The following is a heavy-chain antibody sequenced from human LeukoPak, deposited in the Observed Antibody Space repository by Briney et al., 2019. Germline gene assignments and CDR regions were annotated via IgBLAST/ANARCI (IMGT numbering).Heavy chain of an antibody. V-gene: IGHV3-21*01. J-gene: IGHJ3*02. CDR1: GFTFNTYH. CDR3: ARDVPHYDFWSGPGTPDAFDI. CDR2: ISSSSSYI. Sequence: PGGSLRLSCTASGFTFNTYHMDWVRQAPGKGLEWVSSISSSSSYIYYADSVKGRFTISRDNAKNSLYLQMNSPRAEDTAVYYCARDVPHYDFWSGPGTPDAFDIWGQGTMVTVSS. D-gene: IGHD3-3*01.